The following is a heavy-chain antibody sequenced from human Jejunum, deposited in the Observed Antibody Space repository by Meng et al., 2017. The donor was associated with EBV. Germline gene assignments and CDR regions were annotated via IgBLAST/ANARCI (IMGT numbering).Heavy chain of an antibody. V-gene: IGHV4-4*02. CDR3: ARASSERLLDY. CDR1: TDFISRYEW. CDR2: INQVGST. J-gene: IGHJ4*02. Sequence: QVQLQESGPGLGKPSGTLSLTCAVSTDFISRYEWWSWVRQPPGKGLEWLGEINQVGSTYYNPSLKSRVTISIDTSKRQFSLRLNSMTAADTAVYYCARASSERLLDYWGQGTLVTVSS. D-gene: IGHD1-14*01.